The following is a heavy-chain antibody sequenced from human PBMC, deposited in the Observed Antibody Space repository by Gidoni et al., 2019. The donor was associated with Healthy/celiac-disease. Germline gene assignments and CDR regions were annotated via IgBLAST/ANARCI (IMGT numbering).Heavy chain of an antibody. V-gene: IGHV4-61*02. CDR2: IYTSGST. Sequence: QVQLQESGPGLVKPSQTLSLPCTVSGGSISSCSYYWSWIRQPAGKGLEWIGRIYTSGSTNYNPSLKSRVTISVDTSKNQFSLKLSSVTAADTAVYYCARDTGSSSWYSFYYGMDVWGQGTTVTVSS. J-gene: IGHJ6*02. D-gene: IGHD6-13*01. CDR3: ARDTGSSSWYSFYYGMDV. CDR1: GGSISSCSYY.